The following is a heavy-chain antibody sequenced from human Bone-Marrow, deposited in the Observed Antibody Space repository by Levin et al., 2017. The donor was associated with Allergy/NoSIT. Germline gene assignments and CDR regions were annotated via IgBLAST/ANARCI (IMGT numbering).Heavy chain of an antibody. J-gene: IGHJ3*02. CDR1: GGTFSSYA. V-gene: IGHV1-69*13. CDR2: IIPIFGTA. CDR3: ARDLGGTVTVDAFDI. D-gene: IGHD4-17*01. Sequence: ASVKVSCKASGGTFSSYAISWVRQAPGQGLEWMGGIIPIFGTANYAQKFQGRVTITADESTSTAYMELSSLRSEDTAVYYCARDLGGTVTVDAFDIWGQGTMVTVSS.